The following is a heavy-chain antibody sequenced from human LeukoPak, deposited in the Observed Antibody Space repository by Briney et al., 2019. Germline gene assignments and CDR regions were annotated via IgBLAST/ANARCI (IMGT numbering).Heavy chain of an antibody. CDR3: AKVTGHYYDSSGPLDC. CDR1: GFTFSSYG. J-gene: IGHJ4*02. Sequence: GGSLRLSCAASGFTFSSYGMHWVRQAPGKGLEWVAFIRYDGSNKYYADSVKGRFTISRDNSKNTLYLQMNSLRAEDTAVYYCAKVTGHYYDSSGPLDCWGQGTLVTVSS. V-gene: IGHV3-30*02. CDR2: IRYDGSNK. D-gene: IGHD3-22*01.